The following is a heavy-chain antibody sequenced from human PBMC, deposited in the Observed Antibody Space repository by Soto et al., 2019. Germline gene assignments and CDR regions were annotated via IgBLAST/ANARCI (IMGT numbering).Heavy chain of an antibody. CDR1: GGTFSSYT. V-gene: IGHV1-69*08. CDR3: AREPVVRDPRYSYYGMDV. J-gene: IGHJ6*02. CDR2: IIPILGIA. Sequence: QVQLVQSGAEVKKPGSSVKVSCKASGGTFSSYTISWVRQAPGQGLEWMGRIIPILGIANYAQKFQGRVTITADKSTSTAYMELSSLRSEDTAVYYCAREPVVRDPRYSYYGMDVWGQGTTVTVSS. D-gene: IGHD2-15*01.